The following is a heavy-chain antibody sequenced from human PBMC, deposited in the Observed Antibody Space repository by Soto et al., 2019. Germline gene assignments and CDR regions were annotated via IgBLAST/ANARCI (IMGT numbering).Heavy chain of an antibody. CDR1: GGSIGSYY. CDR2: VFHSGIT. D-gene: IGHD1-26*01. Sequence: QVPLQESGPGLVKPSETLSLTCTISGGSIGSYYWSWIRQPPGKGLEWIGYVFHSGITGYNPSLKSRVTISVDASKNLFSLKLSSMTAADAAVYYCARDQNGSPYFDYWGQGTLVTVSS. V-gene: IGHV4-59*01. CDR3: ARDQNGSPYFDY. J-gene: IGHJ4*02.